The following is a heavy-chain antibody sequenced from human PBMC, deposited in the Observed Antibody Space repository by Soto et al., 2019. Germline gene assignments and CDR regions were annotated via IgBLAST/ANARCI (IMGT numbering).Heavy chain of an antibody. V-gene: IGHV3-74*01. D-gene: IGHD3-3*01. J-gene: IGHJ6*02. Sequence: GGSLRLSCAASGFTFSSYWMHWVRQAPGKGLVWVSRINSDGSSTSYADSVKGRFTISRDNAKNTLYLQMNSLRAEDTAVYYCARGDYDFWSGYYKXDYYGSGNNYYYYGMDVWGQGTTVTVSS. CDR3: ARGDYDFWSGYYKXDYYGSGNNYYYYGMDV. CDR1: GFTFSSYW. CDR2: INSDGSST.